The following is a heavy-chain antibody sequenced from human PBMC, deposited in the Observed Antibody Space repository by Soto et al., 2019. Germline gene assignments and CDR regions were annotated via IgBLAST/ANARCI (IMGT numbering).Heavy chain of an antibody. J-gene: IGHJ5*02. CDR3: AKQRVRGVIMWYNWFDP. Sequence: GGSLRLSCAASGFTFGSYGMHWVRQAPGKGLEWVAVISYDGSNKYYADSVKGRFTISRDNSKNTLYLQMNSLRAEDTAVYYCAKQRVRGVIMWYNWFDPWGQGTLVTVSS. CDR1: GFTFGSYG. V-gene: IGHV3-30*18. D-gene: IGHD3-10*01. CDR2: ISYDGSNK.